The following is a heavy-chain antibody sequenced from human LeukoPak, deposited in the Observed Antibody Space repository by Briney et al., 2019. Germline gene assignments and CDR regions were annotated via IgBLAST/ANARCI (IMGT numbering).Heavy chain of an antibody. CDR1: GYTFTSYG. D-gene: IGHD3-10*01. CDR3: ARDWMYYYGSGSYSGLDY. CDR2: ISAYNGNT. J-gene: IGHJ4*02. Sequence: ASVKVSCKTSGYTFTSYGISWVRQAPGQGLEWMGWISAYNGNTNYAQKVQGRVTMTTDTSTSTAYMELRSLRSDDTAVYYCARDWMYYYGSGSYSGLDYWGQGTLVTVSS. V-gene: IGHV1-18*01.